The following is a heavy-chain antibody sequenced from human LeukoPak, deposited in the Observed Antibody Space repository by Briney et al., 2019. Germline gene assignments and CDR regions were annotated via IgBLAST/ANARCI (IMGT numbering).Heavy chain of an antibody. CDR3: ARGPPGGQFDP. J-gene: IGHJ5*02. V-gene: IGHV4-59*01. Sequence: PSETLSLTCTVSRGSISNYYWGWIRQPPGKGLEWIGFFSYSGRTNYNPSLKSRVTISVDASKNQFSLKLTSVTAADTAIYYCARGPPGGQFDPWGQGTLVTVSS. D-gene: IGHD3-10*01. CDR2: FSYSGRT. CDR1: RGSISNYY.